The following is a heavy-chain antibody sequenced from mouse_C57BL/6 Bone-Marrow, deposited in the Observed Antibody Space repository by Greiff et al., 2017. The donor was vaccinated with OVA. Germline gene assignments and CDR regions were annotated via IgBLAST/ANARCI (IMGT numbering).Heavy chain of an antibody. V-gene: IGHV1-19*01. D-gene: IGHD1-1*01. CDR2: INPYNGGT. J-gene: IGHJ1*03. Sequence: EVQLQQSGPVLVKPGASVKMSCKASGYTFTDYYMNWVKQSHGKSLEWIGVINPYNGGTSYNQKFKGKATLTVDKSSSTAYMELNSLTSEDSAVYYCARSYYYGSSYGYFDGWGTGTTVTVSS. CDR3: ARSYYYGSSYGYFDG. CDR1: GYTFTDYY.